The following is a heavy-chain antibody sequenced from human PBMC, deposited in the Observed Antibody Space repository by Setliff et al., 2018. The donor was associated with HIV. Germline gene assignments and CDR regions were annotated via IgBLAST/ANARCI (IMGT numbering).Heavy chain of an antibody. CDR1: GCTFTSYG. D-gene: IGHD6-19*01. CDR3: ARVGSSGWYGYYYGMDV. Sequence: ASVKVSCKASGCTFTSYGISWVRQAPGQGLEWMGWISAYNGNTNYAQKSQGRVTITRNTSISTAYMELSSLRSEDTAVYYCARVGSSGWYGYYYGMDVWGQGTTVTVSS. V-gene: IGHV1-18*01. CDR2: ISAYNGNT. J-gene: IGHJ6*02.